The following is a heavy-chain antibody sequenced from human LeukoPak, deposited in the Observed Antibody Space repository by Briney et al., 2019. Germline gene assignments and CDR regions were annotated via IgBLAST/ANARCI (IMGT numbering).Heavy chain of an antibody. CDR1: GFTFSSYS. CDR2: ISSSSSYI. D-gene: IGHD6-19*01. Sequence: GGSLRLSCAASGFTFSSYSMNWVRQAPGKGLEWVSSISSSSSYIYYADSVKGRFTISRDNAKNSLYLQMNSLRAEDTAVYYCARGPYSSGWYDWFDPWGQGTLVTVSS. CDR3: ARGPYSSGWYDWFDP. V-gene: IGHV3-21*01. J-gene: IGHJ5*02.